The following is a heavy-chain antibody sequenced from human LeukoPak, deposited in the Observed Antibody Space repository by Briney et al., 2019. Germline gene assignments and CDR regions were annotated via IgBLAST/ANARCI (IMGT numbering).Heavy chain of an antibody. CDR1: GFTFSGYG. Sequence: GGSLRLSCAASGFTFSGYGMHWVRQAPGKGLEWVAFVRYDSSNKYYADSVKGRFTVSRDNSKNMLYLQMNSLRAEDTAVYYCAREWELSYFDYWGQGTLVTVSS. V-gene: IGHV3-30*02. CDR2: VRYDSSNK. D-gene: IGHD1-26*01. J-gene: IGHJ4*02. CDR3: AREWELSYFDY.